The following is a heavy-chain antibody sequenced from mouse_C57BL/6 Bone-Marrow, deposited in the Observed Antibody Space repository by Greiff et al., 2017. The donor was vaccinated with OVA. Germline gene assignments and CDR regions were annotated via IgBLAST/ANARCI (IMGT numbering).Heavy chain of an antibody. D-gene: IGHD1-1*01. Sequence: EVMLVESAGGLVQPGSSMKLSCTASGFTFSDYYMAWVRQVPEKGLEWVANINYDGSSTYYLDSLKSRFIISRDNAKNILYLQMSSLKSEDTATYYCARVYYGSSYGYFDVWGTGTTVTVSS. V-gene: IGHV5-16*01. CDR3: ARVYYGSSYGYFDV. J-gene: IGHJ1*03. CDR1: GFTFSDYY. CDR2: INYDGSST.